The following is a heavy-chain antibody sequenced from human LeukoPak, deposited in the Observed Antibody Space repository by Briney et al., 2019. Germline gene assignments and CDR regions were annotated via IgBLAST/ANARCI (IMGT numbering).Heavy chain of an antibody. CDR1: GFTFSSHS. V-gene: IGHV3-21*01. CDR3: VRESVYYDSSGYYNVLDY. Sequence: GGSLRLSCAASGFTFSSHSMNWVRQAPGKGLEWVSVITSSSDYIYYADSLKGRFTVSRDNAKNSLYLQVNSLRAEDTAVYYCVRESVYYDSSGYYNVLDYWGQGTLVTVSS. D-gene: IGHD3-22*01. CDR2: ITSSSDYI. J-gene: IGHJ4*02.